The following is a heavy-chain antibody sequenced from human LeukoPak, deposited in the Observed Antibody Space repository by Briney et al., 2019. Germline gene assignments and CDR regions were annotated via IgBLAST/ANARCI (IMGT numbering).Heavy chain of an antibody. V-gene: IGHV3-23*01. CDR2: IGSGGDT. CDR1: GFTFSSYA. D-gene: IGHD3-10*01. J-gene: IGHJ4*02. Sequence: GGSLRLSCAASGFTFSSYAMTWVRQSPGKGLEWVSVIGSGGDTCYSDAVQGRFTISRDNSKNTLYLQMNSLRADDTAVYYCAKYYAARSRSFDFWGQGTLVTVSS. CDR3: AKYYAARSRSFDF.